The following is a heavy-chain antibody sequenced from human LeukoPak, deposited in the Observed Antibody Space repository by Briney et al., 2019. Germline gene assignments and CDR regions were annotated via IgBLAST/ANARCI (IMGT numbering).Heavy chain of an antibody. D-gene: IGHD2-2*01. CDR1: GGSISSYY. Sequence: SETLSLTCTVSGGSISSYYWSWIRQPPGKGLEWIGRIYTSGSTNYNPSLKSRVTMSVDTSKNQLSLKLTSVTAADTAVYYCARYRSSDYYFDYWGEGTLVTVSS. CDR2: IYTSGST. V-gene: IGHV4-4*07. CDR3: ARYRSSDYYFDY. J-gene: IGHJ4*02.